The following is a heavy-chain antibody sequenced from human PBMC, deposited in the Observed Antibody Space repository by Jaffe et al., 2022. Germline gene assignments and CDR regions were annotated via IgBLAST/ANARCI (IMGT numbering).Heavy chain of an antibody. CDR1: GGSITNYY. CDR2: IFYTGNT. J-gene: IGHJ4*02. CDR3: ARGRSGWYRDLDY. Sequence: QVQLQESGPGLVTPSETLSLTCTVSGGSITNYYWSWVRQPPGKGLEWIGYIFYTGNTSYNPSLKSRVTMSVDTSKNQFSLKLSSVTAADTAVYYCARGRSGWYRDLDYWGQGTLVTVSS. V-gene: IGHV4-59*01. D-gene: IGHD6-19*01.